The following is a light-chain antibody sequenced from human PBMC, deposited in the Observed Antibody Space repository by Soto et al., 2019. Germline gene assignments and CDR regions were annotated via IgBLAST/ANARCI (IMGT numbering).Light chain of an antibody. J-gene: IGKJ2*01. CDR1: QSIARF. CDR2: GAS. Sequence: DLQMTQSPSSLSAAVGDRVTITCRASQSIARFLNWYQQKPGEVPKLLIFGASYLRSGVPSRFSGSGSGTHFALPITSLQPEDFATYFCQQSHIAPYTFGQGTNL. CDR3: QQSHIAPYT. V-gene: IGKV1-39*01.